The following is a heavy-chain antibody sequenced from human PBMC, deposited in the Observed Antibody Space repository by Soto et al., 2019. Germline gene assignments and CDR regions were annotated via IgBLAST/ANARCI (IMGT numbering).Heavy chain of an antibody. CDR2: IYYSGST. CDR1: GGSISSYY. J-gene: IGHJ4*02. Sequence: PSETLSLTCSVSGGSISSYYWSWIRQPPGKGLEWIGYIYYSGSTNYNPSLKSRVTISVDTSKNQFSLKLSSVTAADTAVYYCARLEGATIFAYWGQGTLVTVSS. D-gene: IGHD1-26*01. V-gene: IGHV4-59*01. CDR3: ARLEGATIFAY.